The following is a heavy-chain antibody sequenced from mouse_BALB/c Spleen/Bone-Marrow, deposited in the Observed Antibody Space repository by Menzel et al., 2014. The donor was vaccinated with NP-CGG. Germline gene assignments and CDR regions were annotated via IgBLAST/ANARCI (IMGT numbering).Heavy chain of an antibody. V-gene: IGHV5-9*02. CDR2: ISSGGSYT. CDR3: ARHPYYGNYPAWFAY. Sequence: EVKLMESGGGLVKPGGSLKLSCAASGFAFSSYDMSWVRQTPEKRLEWVATISSGGSYTYYPDSVKGRFTISRDNATNTLYLQMSSLRSEDTALYYCARHPYYGNYPAWFAYWGQGTLVTVSA. J-gene: IGHJ3*01. CDR1: GFAFSSYD. D-gene: IGHD2-10*01.